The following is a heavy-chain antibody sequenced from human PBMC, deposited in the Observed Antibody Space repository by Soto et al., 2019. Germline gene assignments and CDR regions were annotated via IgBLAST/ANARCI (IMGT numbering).Heavy chain of an antibody. D-gene: IGHD3-22*01. CDR3: AKDPDYYDSSGYPDPDY. V-gene: IGHV3-23*01. Sequence: GGSLRLSCAASGFTFSNYAMSWVRQGPGKGLEWVSGISGSGGSTNYADSVKGRFTISRDNSKNTLSLQMNSLRAEDTAVYYCAKDPDYYDSSGYPDPDYWGQGTLVTVSS. CDR2: ISGSGGST. CDR1: GFTFSNYA. J-gene: IGHJ4*02.